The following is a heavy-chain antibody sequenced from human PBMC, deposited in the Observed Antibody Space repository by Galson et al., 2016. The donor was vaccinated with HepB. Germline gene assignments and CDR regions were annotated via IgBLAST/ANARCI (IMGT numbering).Heavy chain of an antibody. CDR1: GDSMTGYY. D-gene: IGHD1/OR15-1a*01. Sequence: VSGDSMTGYYWTWIRQPAGTGLEWLGRIYSAGTAKYNPSLTSRVSMSVDTSKNEFSLRLTSVTAADTGVYYCARIRAGTTFHFESWGQGTLVTVSS. J-gene: IGHJ4*02. CDR3: ARIRAGTTFHFES. V-gene: IGHV4-4*07. CDR2: IYSAGTA.